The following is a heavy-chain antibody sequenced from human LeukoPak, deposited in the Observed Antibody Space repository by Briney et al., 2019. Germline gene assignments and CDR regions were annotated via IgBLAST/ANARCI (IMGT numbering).Heavy chain of an antibody. Sequence: SVKVSCKASGGTFSSYAISWVRQAPGQGLEWMGGIIPIFGTANYAQKFQGRVTITRDTSASTAYMELSSLRSEDMAVYYCARAGIMITFGDFDYWGQGTLVTVSS. CDR3: ARAGIMITFGDFDY. D-gene: IGHD3-16*01. J-gene: IGHJ4*02. CDR2: IIPIFGTA. CDR1: GGTFSSYA. V-gene: IGHV1-69*05.